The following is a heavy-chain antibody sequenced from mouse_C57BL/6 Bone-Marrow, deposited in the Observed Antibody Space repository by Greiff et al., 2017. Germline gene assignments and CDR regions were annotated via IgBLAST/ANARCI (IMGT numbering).Heavy chain of an antibody. D-gene: IGHD2-14*01. V-gene: IGHV1-52*01. J-gene: IGHJ2*01. CDR3: ARVDDNGYDFDY. Sequence: VQLQQPGAELVRPGSSVKLSCKASGYTFTSYWMHWVKQRPVQGLEWIGNIDPSGSETQYNQKFKGKATLTVDKSSSTAYMQLSSLTSADSAVDYCARVDDNGYDFDYWGQGTTLTVAS. CDR2: IDPSGSET. CDR1: GYTFTSYW.